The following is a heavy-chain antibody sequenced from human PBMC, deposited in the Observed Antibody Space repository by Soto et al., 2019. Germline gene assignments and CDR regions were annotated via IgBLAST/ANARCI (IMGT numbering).Heavy chain of an antibody. Sequence: QVQLVQSGAEVKKPGSSVKVSCKASGGTFSSYANSWVRQAPGQGLEWMGGIIPIFGTANYAQKFQGRVTITADESTSTAYMELSSLRSEDTAVYYCASRLYCSSTSCYVDSGYYYGMDVWGQGTTVTVSS. D-gene: IGHD2-2*01. V-gene: IGHV1-69*01. CDR1: GGTFSSYA. CDR3: ASRLYCSSTSCYVDSGYYYGMDV. CDR2: IIPIFGTA. J-gene: IGHJ6*02.